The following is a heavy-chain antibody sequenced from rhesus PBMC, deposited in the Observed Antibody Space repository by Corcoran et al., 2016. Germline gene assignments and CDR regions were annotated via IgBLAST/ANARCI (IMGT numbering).Heavy chain of an antibody. CDR2: VDPEDEEA. CDR1: GYTFTDYY. CDR3: ATFAAFDY. Sequence: EVQLVQSGVEVKKPGASVKISCKASGYTFTDYYLHWVRQDPGKGLEWMGRVDPEDEEAMHAQKCQDRVTITADTTTVQAYMELSSLRSEDTAVYYCATFAAFDYWGQGVLVTVSS. J-gene: IGHJ4*01. V-gene: IGHV1-111*02.